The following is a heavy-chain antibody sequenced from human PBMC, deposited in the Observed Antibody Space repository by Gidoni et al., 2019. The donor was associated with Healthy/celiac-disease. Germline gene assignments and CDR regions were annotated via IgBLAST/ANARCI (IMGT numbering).Heavy chain of an antibody. CDR2: ISSRCSYI. CDR1: GFTLSRYS. Sequence: GGLVRPGGSLRVSYAASGFTLSRYSMNWVRQAPGKGLEWVASISSRCSYIYYADAVKGRFTISRDNAKNSLYLQMNSLRAEDTAVYYCARDSGSYISGWFDPWGQGTLVTVSS. V-gene: IGHV3-21*01. J-gene: IGHJ5*02. D-gene: IGHD1-26*01. CDR3: ARDSGSYISGWFDP.